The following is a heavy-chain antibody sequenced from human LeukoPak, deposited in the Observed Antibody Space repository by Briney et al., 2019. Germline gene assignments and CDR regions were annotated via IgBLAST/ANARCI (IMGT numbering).Heavy chain of an antibody. V-gene: IGHV1-18*01. CDR1: GYTSTSYG. D-gene: IGHD3-10*01. CDR2: ISVYNGNT. Sequence: ASVKVSCKASGYTSTSYGISWVRQAPGQGLEWVGWISVYNGNTNYAQKLQGRVTMTTDTSTSTAYMELRSLRSDDTAVYYCARAAATMIRGVSYWGQGTLVTVSS. CDR3: ARAAATMIRGVSY. J-gene: IGHJ4*02.